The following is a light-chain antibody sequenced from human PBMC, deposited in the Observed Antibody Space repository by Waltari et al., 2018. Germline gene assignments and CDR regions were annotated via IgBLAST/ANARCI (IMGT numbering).Light chain of an antibody. Sequence: DIVMTQSPDSLAVSLGERATINCKSSQSVLYSSNNKNYLAWYQQKPGQPPKLLIYWASTRESGVPDRFSGSGSGTDFTLTISSLQAEDVAVYYCQQYYSTPNSFGQGTKQEIK. CDR3: QQYYSTPNS. J-gene: IGKJ2*03. V-gene: IGKV4-1*01. CDR1: QSVLYSSNNKNY. CDR2: WAS.